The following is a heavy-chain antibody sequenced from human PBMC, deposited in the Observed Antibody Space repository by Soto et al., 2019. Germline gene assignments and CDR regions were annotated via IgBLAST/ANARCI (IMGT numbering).Heavy chain of an antibody. Sequence: SETLSLTCTVSGGSISSSSYYWGWIRQPPGKGLEWIGSIYYSGSTYYNPSLKSRVTISVDTSKNQFSLKLSSVTAADTAVYYCARAHRGLWLVHYWGQGTLVTVSS. CDR1: GGSISSSSYY. J-gene: IGHJ4*02. CDR3: ARAHRGLWLVHY. CDR2: IYYSGST. D-gene: IGHD6-19*01. V-gene: IGHV4-39*01.